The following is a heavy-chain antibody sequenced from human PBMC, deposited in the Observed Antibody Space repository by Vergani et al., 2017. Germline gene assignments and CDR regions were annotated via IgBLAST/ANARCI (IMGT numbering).Heavy chain of an antibody. CDR3: ARDSGHYYDSSGYYPNWFDP. D-gene: IGHD3-22*01. V-gene: IGHV3-30*01. Sequence: QVQLVESGGGVVQPGRSLRLSCAASGFTFSSYAMHWVRQAPGKGLEWVAVISYDGSNKYYADSVKGRFTISRDNSKNKLYLQMNSLRAEDTAVDYCARDSGHYYDSSGYYPNWFDPWGQGTLVTVSS. CDR1: GFTFSSYA. J-gene: IGHJ5*02. CDR2: ISYDGSNK.